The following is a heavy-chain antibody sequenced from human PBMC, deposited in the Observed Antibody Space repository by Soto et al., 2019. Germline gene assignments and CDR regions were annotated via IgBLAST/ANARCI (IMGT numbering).Heavy chain of an antibody. V-gene: IGHV3-33*01. Sequence: GESLKISCAASGFTFSSYGMHWVRQAPGKGLEWVAVIWYDGSNKYYADSVKGRFTISRDNSKNTLYLQMNSLRAEDTAVYYCARRGSGSGSYSNNDAFDIWGQGTMVTVSS. J-gene: IGHJ3*02. D-gene: IGHD3-10*01. CDR3: ARRGSGSGSYSNNDAFDI. CDR1: GFTFSSYG. CDR2: IWYDGSNK.